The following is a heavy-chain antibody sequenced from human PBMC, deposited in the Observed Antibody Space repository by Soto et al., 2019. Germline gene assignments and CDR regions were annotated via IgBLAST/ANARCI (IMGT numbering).Heavy chain of an antibody. J-gene: IGHJ3*02. CDR1: GGSISSSSYY. CDR3: ARWSTTLDAFDI. CDR2: IYYSGST. Sequence: SETLSLTCTVSGGSISSSSYYWGWILQPPGKGLEWIGSIYYSGSTYYNPSLKSRVTISVDTSKNQFSLKLSSVTAADTAVYYCARWSTTLDAFDIWGQGTMVTVSS. D-gene: IGHD4-17*01. V-gene: IGHV4-39*01.